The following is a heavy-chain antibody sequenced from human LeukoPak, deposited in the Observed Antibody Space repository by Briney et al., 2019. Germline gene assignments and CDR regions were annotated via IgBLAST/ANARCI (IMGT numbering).Heavy chain of an antibody. CDR3: ARGYYDFWSGYLNWFDP. J-gene: IGHJ5*02. CDR2: IKQDGSEK. D-gene: IGHD3-3*01. CDR1: GFTFSSYW. V-gene: IGHV3-7*01. Sequence: GGSLRLSCAASGFTFSSYWMSWVRQAPGKGLEWVANIKQDGSEKYYVDSVKGRFTISRDNAKNSLYLQMNSLRAEDTAVYYCARGYYDFWSGYLNWFDPWGQGTLVTVSS.